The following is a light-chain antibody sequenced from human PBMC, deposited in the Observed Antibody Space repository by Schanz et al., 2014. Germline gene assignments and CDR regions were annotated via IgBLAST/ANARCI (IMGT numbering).Light chain of an antibody. V-gene: IGLV2-8*01. Sequence: QSALTQPASVSGSPGQSITISCTGTSSDVGGYNYVSWYQQDPGKAPKLMIYDVSARPSGVPDRFSGSESGNTASLTVSGLQAEDEADYYCSSYAGNNKLLFGGGTKLTVL. CDR1: SSDVGGYNY. CDR2: DVS. J-gene: IGLJ2*01. CDR3: SSYAGNNKLL.